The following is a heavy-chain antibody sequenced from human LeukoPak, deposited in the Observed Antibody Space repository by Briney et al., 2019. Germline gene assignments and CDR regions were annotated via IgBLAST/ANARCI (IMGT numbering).Heavy chain of an antibody. CDR2: TYYRSKWYN. CDR3: AGGTGVFDY. CDR1: GDSVSSTSAA. D-gene: IGHD7-27*01. J-gene: IGHJ4*02. V-gene: IGHV6-1*01. Sequence: SQTLSLTCAISGDSVSSTSAAWNWFRQSPSRGLEWLGRTYYRSKWYNDYAVSVKSRITINPDTSKNQISLQLNSVTPEDTAVYYCAGGTGVFDYWGQGTLVTVSS.